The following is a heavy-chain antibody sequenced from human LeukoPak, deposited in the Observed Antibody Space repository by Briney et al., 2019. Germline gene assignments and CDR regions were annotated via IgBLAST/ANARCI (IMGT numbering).Heavy chain of an antibody. D-gene: IGHD6-25*01. V-gene: IGHV6-1*01. Sequence: SSYAISWVRQAPGQGLEWMGRTYYRSKWYSYYAESVKGRITIKPDTSKNQVSLQLNSVTPEDTAVYYCARGPGFFQHWGQGTLVTVSS. CDR2: TYYRSKWYS. J-gene: IGHJ1*01. CDR3: ARGPGFFQH. CDR1: SSYA.